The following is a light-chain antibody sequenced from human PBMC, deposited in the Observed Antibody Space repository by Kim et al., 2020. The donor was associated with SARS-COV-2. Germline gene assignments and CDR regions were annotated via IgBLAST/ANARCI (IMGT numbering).Light chain of an antibody. V-gene: IGKV3-15*01. CDR2: GAS. Sequence: SVSPGDRATLSCRASQSISTNLAWYQQKPGQAPRLLMSGASTRATGIPARFSGSGSGTEFTLTINSLQSEDFATYYCQHYDNWPRTFGQGTKLEI. CDR1: QSISTN. CDR3: QHYDNWPRT. J-gene: IGKJ2*01.